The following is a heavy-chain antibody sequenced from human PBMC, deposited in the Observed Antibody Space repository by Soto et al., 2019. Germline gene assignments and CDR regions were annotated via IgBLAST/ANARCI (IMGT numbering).Heavy chain of an antibody. Sequence: PSETLFLTCTVSGGSTSSGTYYWSWIRQHPGKGLEWIGYIYYSGGTYQNPSLKSRVTISLDTSKNQFSLKLSSVTAADTAIYYCAGDFRGYGRFDYWGQGTLVTVSS. V-gene: IGHV4-31*03. CDR1: GGSTSSGTYY. CDR2: IYYSGGT. D-gene: IGHD5-12*01. CDR3: AGDFRGYGRFDY. J-gene: IGHJ4*02.